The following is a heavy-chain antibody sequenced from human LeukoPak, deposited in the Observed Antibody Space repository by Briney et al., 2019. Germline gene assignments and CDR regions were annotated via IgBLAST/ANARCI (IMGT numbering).Heavy chain of an antibody. V-gene: IGHV3-30*18. CDR3: AKSGYGSGSYSPYYFDY. J-gene: IGHJ4*02. Sequence: PGRSLRLSCAASGFTFSSYGMHWVRQAPGKGLEWVAVISYDGSNKYYADSVKGRFTISRDNSKNTLYLQMNSPRAEDTAVYYCAKSGYGSGSYSPYYFDYWGQGTLVTVSS. D-gene: IGHD3-10*01. CDR1: GFTFSSYG. CDR2: ISYDGSNK.